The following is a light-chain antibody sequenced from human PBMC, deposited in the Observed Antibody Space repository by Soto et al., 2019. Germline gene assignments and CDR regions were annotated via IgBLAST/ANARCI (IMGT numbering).Light chain of an antibody. V-gene: IGLV7-46*01. CDR1: TGPVTSSHY. Sequence: QAVVTQEPSLTVSPGGAVTLTWDSSTGPVTSSHYPYWLQQKPGQAPRTLIYDTSNKNPWTPDRFSGSLLGGKAALTISGAQPEDEADYYCLLSYNYLRVFGGGTKLTAL. CDR2: DTS. CDR3: LLSYNYLRV. J-gene: IGLJ2*01.